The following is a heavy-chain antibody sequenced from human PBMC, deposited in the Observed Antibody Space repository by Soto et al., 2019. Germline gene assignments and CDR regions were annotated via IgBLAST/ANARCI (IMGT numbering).Heavy chain of an antibody. CDR3: TTEDDYGDYFDY. D-gene: IGHD4-17*01. J-gene: IGHJ4*02. CDR2: IKSKTDGGTT. CDR1: GFTFSNAW. V-gene: IGHV3-15*07. Sequence: GGSLRLSCAASGFTFSNAWMNWVRQAPGKGLEWVDRIKSKTDGGTTDYAAPVKGRFTISRDDSKNTLYLQMNSLKTEDTAVYYCTTEDDYGDYFDYWGQGTLVTVSS.